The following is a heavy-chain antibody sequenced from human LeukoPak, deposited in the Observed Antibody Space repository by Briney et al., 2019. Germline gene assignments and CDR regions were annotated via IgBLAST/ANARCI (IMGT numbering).Heavy chain of an antibody. J-gene: IGHJ4*02. CDR3: ARGSWDGYNSYSFDY. V-gene: IGHV4-59*11. D-gene: IGHD5-24*01. Sequence: SETLSLTCTVSGGSISSHYWSWIRQPPGKGLEWIGYIYYSGSTNYNPSLKSRVTIPVDTSKNQFSLKLSSVTAADTAVYYCARGSWDGYNSYSFDYWGQGTLVTVSS. CDR1: GGSISSHY. CDR2: IYYSGST.